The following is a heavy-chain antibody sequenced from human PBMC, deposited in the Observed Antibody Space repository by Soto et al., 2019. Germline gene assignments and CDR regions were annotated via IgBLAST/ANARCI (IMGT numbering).Heavy chain of an antibody. CDR1: GFPFTTVW. CDR2: VKTKAEGATT. Sequence: EVQLVESGGGLVQPGESLRLSCVASGFPFTTVWMNWVRQAPGKGPEWLGRVKTKAEGATTDYAAPAKGRFTILRDDSINSVYLQMTSLRIEDTALYYCTSRIRTTNGNWGQGTLVTVSS. V-gene: IGHV3-15*07. D-gene: IGHD1-1*01. J-gene: IGHJ4*02. CDR3: TSRIRTTNGN.